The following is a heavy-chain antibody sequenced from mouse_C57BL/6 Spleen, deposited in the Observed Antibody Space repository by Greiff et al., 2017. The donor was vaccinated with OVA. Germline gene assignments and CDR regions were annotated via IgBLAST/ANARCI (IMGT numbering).Heavy chain of an antibody. CDR3: ARAGGVDSSYAMDY. D-gene: IGHD3-2*01. Sequence: QVQLQQPGAELVKPGASVKLSCKASGYTFTSYWMHWVKQRPGQGLEWIGMIHPNSGSTNYNEKFKSKATLTVDKSSSTAYMQLSSLTSEDAAIDYCARAGGVDSSYAMDYWGQGTSVTVSS. J-gene: IGHJ4*01. CDR2: IHPNSGST. V-gene: IGHV1-64*01. CDR1: GYTFTSYW.